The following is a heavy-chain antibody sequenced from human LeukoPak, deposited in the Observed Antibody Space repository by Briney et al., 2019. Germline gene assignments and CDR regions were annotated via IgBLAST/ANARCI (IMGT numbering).Heavy chain of an antibody. V-gene: IGHV3-74*01. CDR1: GFTFSSYW. Sequence: GGSLRLSCAASGFTFSSYWMHWVRQAPGKGLVWVSRIDSDGSSTSYADSVKGRFTTSRDNAKNTLYLQMNSLRAEDTAVYYCARAGARYSWTSGPNLFDPWGQGTLVTVSS. CDR2: IDSDGSST. D-gene: IGHD5-18*01. J-gene: IGHJ5*02. CDR3: ARAGARYSWTSGPNLFDP.